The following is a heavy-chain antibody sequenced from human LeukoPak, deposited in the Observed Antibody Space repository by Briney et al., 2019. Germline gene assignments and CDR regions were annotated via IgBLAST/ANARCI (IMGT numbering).Heavy chain of an antibody. J-gene: IGHJ4*02. CDR3: ARVMDYGDYGLGY. V-gene: IGHV1-69*04. CDR2: IIPILGIA. D-gene: IGHD4-17*01. Sequence: SVKVSCKASGGTFSSYAISWVGQAPGQGLEWMGRIIPILGIANYAQKFQGRVTITADKSTSTAYMELSSLRSEDTAVYYCARVMDYGDYGLGYWGQGTLVTVSS. CDR1: GGTFSSYA.